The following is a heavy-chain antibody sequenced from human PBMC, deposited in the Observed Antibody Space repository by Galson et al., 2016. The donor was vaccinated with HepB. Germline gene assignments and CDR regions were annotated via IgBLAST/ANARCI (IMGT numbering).Heavy chain of an antibody. CDR2: ITYDAKNV. CDR3: AADATTIVTAFDY. CDR1: GFSLSNSA. Sequence: SLRLSCAAPGFSLSNSAMHWVRQAPGKGLEWVAKITYDAKNVYYAESVRGRSAISRDYSKNALYLEMNSLRVEDTAVYYCAADATTIVTAFDYWGQGALVTVSS. D-gene: IGHD2-21*02. V-gene: IGHV3-30*03. J-gene: IGHJ4*02.